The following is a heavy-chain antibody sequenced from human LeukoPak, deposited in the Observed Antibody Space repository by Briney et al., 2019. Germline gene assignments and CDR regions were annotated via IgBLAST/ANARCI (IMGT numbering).Heavy chain of an antibody. Sequence: SETLSLTCIVSGGSISSSSYYWGWIRQPPGKGLEWIGSIYYSGSTYYNPSLKSRVTISVDTSKNQFSLKLSSVTAADTAVYYCARHTIRGYDVSTFDYWGQGTLVTVSS. CDR1: GGSISSSSYY. D-gene: IGHD5-12*01. V-gene: IGHV4-39*01. CDR3: ARHTIRGYDVSTFDY. CDR2: IYYSGST. J-gene: IGHJ4*02.